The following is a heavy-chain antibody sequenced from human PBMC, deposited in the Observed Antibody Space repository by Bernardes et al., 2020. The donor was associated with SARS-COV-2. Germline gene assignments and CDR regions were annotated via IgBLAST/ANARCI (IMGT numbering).Heavy chain of an antibody. Sequence: GGSLSLSCAASEITFSNYWMHWVRQAPGKGLIWVSRISAEGTGITYADSVKGRFTISRDNAKNTLYLQMNSLRVEDTGVYYCAGTSTTCCDYWGQGTLVTVSS. CDR2: ISAEGTGI. CDR3: AGTSTTCCDY. V-gene: IGHV3-74*03. D-gene: IGHD2-2*01. J-gene: IGHJ4*02. CDR1: EITFSNYW.